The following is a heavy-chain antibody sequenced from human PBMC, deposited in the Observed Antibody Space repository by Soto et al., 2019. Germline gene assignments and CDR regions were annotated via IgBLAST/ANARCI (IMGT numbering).Heavy chain of an antibody. CDR2: ISAYNGNT. Sequence: EASVKVSCKASGYTFTSYGISWVRQAPGQGLEWMGWISAYNGNTNYAQKLQGRVTMTTDTSTSTAYMELRSLRSDDTAVYYCARVGKYNWNSRGPPGRYWGQGTLVTVSS. J-gene: IGHJ4*02. D-gene: IGHD1-7*01. V-gene: IGHV1-18*01. CDR1: GYTFTSYG. CDR3: ARVGKYNWNSRGPPGRY.